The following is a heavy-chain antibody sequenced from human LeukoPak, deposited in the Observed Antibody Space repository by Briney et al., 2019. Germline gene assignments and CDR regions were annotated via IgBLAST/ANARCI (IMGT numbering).Heavy chain of an antibody. V-gene: IGHV1-46*01. CDR2: INPSGGST. J-gene: IGHJ1*01. D-gene: IGHD3-22*01. Sequence: ASVKVSCKASGYTFTNYYIHWVRQAPGQGLEWTGIINPSGGSTSYAQKFQGRVTMTRDTSTSTVYMELSSLRSEDTAMYYCARDGVGYYDSSGYYYFQHWGQGTLVTVSS. CDR1: GYTFTNYY. CDR3: ARDGVGYYDSSGYYYFQH.